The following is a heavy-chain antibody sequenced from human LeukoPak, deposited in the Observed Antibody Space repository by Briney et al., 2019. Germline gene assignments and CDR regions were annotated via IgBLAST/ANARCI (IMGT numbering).Heavy chain of an antibody. CDR2: ISSSSSYI. D-gene: IGHD1-14*01. CDR1: GFTFSSYS. J-gene: IGHJ4*02. Sequence: GGSLRLSCAASGFTFSSYSMNWVRQAPGKGLEWVSSISSSSSYIYYADSVKGRFTISRDNAKNSLYLQMNSLRAEDTAVYYCARLGESTTDFDYWGQGTLVTVSS. CDR3: ARLGESTTDFDY. V-gene: IGHV3-21*01.